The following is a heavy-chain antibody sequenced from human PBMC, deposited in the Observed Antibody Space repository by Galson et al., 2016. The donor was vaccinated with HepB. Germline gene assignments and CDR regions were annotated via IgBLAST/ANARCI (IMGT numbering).Heavy chain of an antibody. CDR1: GFTFSSCL. D-gene: IGHD5-18*01. CDR3: VKDGGCRGYSYGAFDY. V-gene: IGHV3-23*01. J-gene: IGHJ4*02. Sequence: SLRLSCAASGFTFSSCLMAWVRQAPGKGLEWVATISAGRGTTYYEDSVKGRLTISRENPKNTPPLQMNSLRAEDTAVYYCVKDGGCRGYSYGAFDYWGQGTLVTVSS. CDR2: ISAGRGTT.